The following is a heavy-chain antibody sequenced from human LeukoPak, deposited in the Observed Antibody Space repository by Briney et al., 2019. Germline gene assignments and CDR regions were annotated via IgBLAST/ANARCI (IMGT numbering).Heavy chain of an antibody. CDR3: ASRPVVVIAMGVAFDI. CDR1: GFTFSDYY. V-gene: IGHV3-11*04. Sequence: KPGGSLRLSCAASGFTFSDYYMSWIRQAPGKGLEWVSYISSSGSTIYYADSVKGRFTISRDNAKNSLYLQMNSLRAEDTAVYYCASRPVVVIAMGVAFDIWGQGTMVTVSS. CDR2: ISSSGSTI. D-gene: IGHD2-21*01. J-gene: IGHJ3*02.